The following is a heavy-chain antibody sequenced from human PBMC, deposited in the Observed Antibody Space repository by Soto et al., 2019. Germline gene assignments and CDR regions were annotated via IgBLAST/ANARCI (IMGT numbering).Heavy chain of an antibody. D-gene: IGHD3-22*01. CDR2: IKQDGSEK. V-gene: IGHV3-7*03. CDR1: GFTFSSYW. Sequence: GGSLRLSCAASGFTFSSYWMSWVRQAPGKGLEWVANIKQDGSEKYYVDSVKGRFTISRDNAENSLYLQMNSLRAEDTAVYYCARERMRDYYDSSGYFYYYGMDVWGQGTTVTVSS. J-gene: IGHJ6*02. CDR3: ARERMRDYYDSSGYFYYYGMDV.